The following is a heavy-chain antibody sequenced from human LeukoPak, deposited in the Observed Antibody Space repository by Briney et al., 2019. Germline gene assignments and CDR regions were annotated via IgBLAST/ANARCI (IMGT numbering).Heavy chain of an antibody. Sequence: GGSLRLSCAASGFTFSSYGMHWVRQAPGKGLEWVAVISYDGSNKYYADSVKGRFTISRDNSNNMLYLQMNNLRAEDTAVYYFSGDKASGRDFGHMEKNYFDPWGQGTLVTV. CDR3: SGDKASGRDFGHMEKNYFDP. CDR2: ISYDGSNK. J-gene: IGHJ5*01. CDR1: GFTFSSYG. D-gene: IGHD5-12*01. V-gene: IGHV3-30*03.